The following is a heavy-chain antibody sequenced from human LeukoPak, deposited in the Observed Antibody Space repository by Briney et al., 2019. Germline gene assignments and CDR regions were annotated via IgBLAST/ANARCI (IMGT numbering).Heavy chain of an antibody. CDR2: INHSGST. CDR3: ARAGYIVPFPPYYYGMDV. CDR1: GGSFSGYY. J-gene: IGHJ6*02. Sequence: PSETLPLTCAVYGGSFSGYYWSWIRQPPGKGLEWIGEINHSGSTNYNPSLKSRVTISVDTSKNQFSLKLSSVTAADTAVYYCARAGYIVPFPPYYYGMDVWGQGTTVTVSS. V-gene: IGHV4-34*01. D-gene: IGHD2-8*01.